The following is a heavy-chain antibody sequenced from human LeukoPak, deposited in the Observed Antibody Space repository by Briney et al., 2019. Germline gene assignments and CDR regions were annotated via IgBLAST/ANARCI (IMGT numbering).Heavy chain of an antibody. CDR2: INPHKAGT. CDR3: ARGFSVANDSFDI. CDR1: RYTFTGYF. Sequence: ASVPVSRKASRYTFTGYFMHWVRPAPGQGLEWMGWINPHKAGTNYPQKLQDRVTMTRDTSISTAYMELSRLRSADTAVYYCARGFSVANDSFDIWGQGTMVTVSS. J-gene: IGHJ3*02. V-gene: IGHV1-2*02. D-gene: IGHD6-19*01.